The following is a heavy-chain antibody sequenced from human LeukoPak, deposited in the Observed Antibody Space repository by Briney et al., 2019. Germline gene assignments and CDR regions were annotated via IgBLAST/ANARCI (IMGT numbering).Heavy chain of an antibody. CDR3: AKDGDAYIEYYYYYIDV. J-gene: IGHJ6*03. Sequence: PSGSLRLSCVSSGFTFRNYGMHWVRQAPGKGLEWVALIWHDGSNKYYAYSVRRRVTISRDNSKNTLYLQMNSLTDEDMAVNFCAKDGDAYIEYYYYYIDVWGKGTTVTVSS. V-gene: IGHV3-33*06. CDR1: GFTFRNYG. CDR2: IWHDGSNK. D-gene: IGHD5-24*01.